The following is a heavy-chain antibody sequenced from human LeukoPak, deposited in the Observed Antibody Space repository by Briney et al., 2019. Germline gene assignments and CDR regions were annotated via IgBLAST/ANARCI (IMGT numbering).Heavy chain of an antibody. Sequence: GGSMRLSCAVSGFPFSNSWMYWVRQAPGKGLEGVANIKSDGSGISYVDSVKGRFIISRDNARNSLYLQMNSLRVEDTAVYFCAGGNSMDVWGKGTAVTVSS. D-gene: IGHD1/OR15-1a*01. V-gene: IGHV3-7*03. CDR3: AGGNSMDV. CDR2: IKSDGSGI. CDR1: GFPFSNSW. J-gene: IGHJ6*04.